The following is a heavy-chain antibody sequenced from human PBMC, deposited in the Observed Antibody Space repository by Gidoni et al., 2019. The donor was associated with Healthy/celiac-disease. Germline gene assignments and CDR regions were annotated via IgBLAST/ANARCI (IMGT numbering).Heavy chain of an antibody. CDR1: GGSISSYY. V-gene: IGHV4-59*01. D-gene: IGHD3-10*01. Sequence: QVQLQESGPGRVKPSETLSLTCTVSGGSISSYYRSWIRQPPGKGLELIGYIYYSGSTNYNPSLKSRVTISVDTSKNQFSLKLSSVTAADTAVYYCARDRRDYYGSGSYSRDYYYYGMDVWGQGTTVTVSS. CDR3: ARDRRDYYGSGSYSRDYYYYGMDV. CDR2: IYYSGST. J-gene: IGHJ6*02.